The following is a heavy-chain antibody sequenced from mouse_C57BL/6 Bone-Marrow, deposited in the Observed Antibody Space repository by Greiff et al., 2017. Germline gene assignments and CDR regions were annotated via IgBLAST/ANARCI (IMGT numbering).Heavy chain of an antibody. D-gene: IGHD1-1*01. CDR1: GYTFTSYW. J-gene: IGHJ3*01. V-gene: IGHV1-61*01. CDR3: AREVTTVVATDAY. Sequence: QVQLQQPGAELVRPGSSVKLSCKASGYTFTSYWMDWVKQRPGQGLEWIGNIYPSDSETHYNQKFKDKATLTVDKSSSTAYMQLSSLTSEDSAVYYCAREVTTVVATDAYWGQGTLVTVSA. CDR2: IYPSDSET.